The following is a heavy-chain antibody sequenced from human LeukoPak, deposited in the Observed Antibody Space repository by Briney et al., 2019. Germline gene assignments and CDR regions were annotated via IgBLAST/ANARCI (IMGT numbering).Heavy chain of an antibody. D-gene: IGHD5-12*01. CDR1: GFTVSINS. CDR2: IYSGGNT. V-gene: IGHV3-53*01. CDR3: ALSGYSGYDYYYYYYMDV. J-gene: IGHJ6*03. Sequence: GGSLRLSCTVSGFTVSINSMSWVRQAPGKGLEWVSFIYSGGNTHYSDSVKGRFTISRDNAKNSLYLQMNSLRAEDTAVYYCALSGYSGYDYYYYYYMDVWGKGTTVTISS.